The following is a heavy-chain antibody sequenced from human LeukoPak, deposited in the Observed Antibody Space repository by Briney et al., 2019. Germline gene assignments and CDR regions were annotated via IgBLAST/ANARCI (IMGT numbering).Heavy chain of an antibody. CDR3: ATAHPAYSNAFDY. V-gene: IGHV1-24*01. CDR2: FDPEDGET. Sequence: ASVKVSCKVSGYTLTELSMHWVRQAPGKGLEWMGGFDPEDGETIYAQKFRGRVTMTEDTSTDTAYMELSSLRSEDTAVYYCATAHPAYSNAFDYWGQGTLVTVSS. J-gene: IGHJ4*02. CDR1: GYTLTELS. D-gene: IGHD4-11*01.